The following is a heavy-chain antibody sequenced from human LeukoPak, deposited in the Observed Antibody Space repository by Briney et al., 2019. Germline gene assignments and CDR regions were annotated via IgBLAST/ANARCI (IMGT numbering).Heavy chain of an antibody. CDR2: IYHSGST. Sequence: SETLSLTCTVSGYSISSGYYWGWIRPPPGKGLEWIGSIYHSGSTYYNPSLKSRVTISVDTSKNQFSLKLSSVTAADTAVYYCARVLAAAGTLYYYYMDVWGKGTTVTVSS. V-gene: IGHV4-38-2*02. CDR3: ARVLAAAGTLYYYYMDV. CDR1: GYSISSGYY. D-gene: IGHD6-13*01. J-gene: IGHJ6*03.